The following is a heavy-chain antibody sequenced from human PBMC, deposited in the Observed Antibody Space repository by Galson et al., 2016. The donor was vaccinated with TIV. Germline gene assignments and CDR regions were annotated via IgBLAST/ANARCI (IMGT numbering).Heavy chain of an antibody. D-gene: IGHD4-23*01. CDR1: GFTFSIYG. V-gene: IGHV3-30*03. Sequence: SLRLSCAASGFTFSIYGIQWVRQAPGRGLEWVAVISYDSTEKYYAESMRGRVTVSRDSSENTAYLQLNNLRLEDTAVYYCASLPPHNNSELKVALNFWGQGTLVTVSS. CDR3: ASLPPHNNSELKVALNF. J-gene: IGHJ4*02. CDR2: ISYDSTEK.